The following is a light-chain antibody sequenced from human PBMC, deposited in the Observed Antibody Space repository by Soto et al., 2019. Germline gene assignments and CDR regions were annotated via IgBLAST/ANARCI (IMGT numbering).Light chain of an antibody. CDR1: QSVSSN. Sequence: EIVMTQSPATLSVSPGDRATLSCRASQSVSSNLAWYQQKPGQAPRLLIYGASTRATGIPARFSGSGSGTEFTLTISSLQSEDVAVYYCQQYNNWPPPLTFGGGTKVEIK. CDR2: GAS. CDR3: QQYNNWPPPLT. J-gene: IGKJ4*01. V-gene: IGKV3-15*01.